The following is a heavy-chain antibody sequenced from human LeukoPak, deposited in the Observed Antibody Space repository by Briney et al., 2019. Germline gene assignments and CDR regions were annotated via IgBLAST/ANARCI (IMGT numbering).Heavy chain of an antibody. V-gene: IGHV3-23*01. J-gene: IGHJ3*02. CDR2: INGGSAGST. CDR3: ARDRDHFDAFDI. D-gene: IGHD3-3*02. Sequence: PGGSLRLSCVASGLSFINYAMTWVRQAPGTRLEWVSSINGGSAGSTSYADPVRGRSTISRDNSKNTLYLQMNSLRAEDTAVYYCARDRDHFDAFDIWGQGTMVTVSS. CDR1: GLSFINYA.